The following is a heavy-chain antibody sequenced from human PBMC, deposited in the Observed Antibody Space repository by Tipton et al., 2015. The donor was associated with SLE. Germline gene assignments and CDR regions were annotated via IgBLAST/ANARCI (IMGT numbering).Heavy chain of an antibody. J-gene: IGHJ4*02. V-gene: IGHV4-38-2*01. CDR2: IYHSGSI. CDR1: GYSITSDNY. Sequence: GLVKPSETLSLTCVVSGYSITSDNYWDWIRQPPGKGLEWIGSIYHSGSIYYNPSFESRVTLSIDTSKNQFSLKLTSVTAADTAVYYCASHGEDYFDYWGQGTLVTVSS. CDR3: ASHGEDYFDY.